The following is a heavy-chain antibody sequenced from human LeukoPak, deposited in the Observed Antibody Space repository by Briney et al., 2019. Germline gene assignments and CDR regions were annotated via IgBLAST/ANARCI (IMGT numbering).Heavy chain of an antibody. V-gene: IGHV3-21*01. CDR3: ATEEGSRIAVAGSRY. D-gene: IGHD6-19*01. J-gene: IGHJ4*02. CDR2: ITTTSSYI. Sequence: PGGSLRLSCAASGFAFSDYDMNWVRQAPGKGLEWVSSITTTSSYIYYADSVKGRFTISRDNARNSLFLQMNSLRAEDTAVYYCATEEGSRIAVAGSRYWGQGTLVTVSS. CDR1: GFAFSDYD.